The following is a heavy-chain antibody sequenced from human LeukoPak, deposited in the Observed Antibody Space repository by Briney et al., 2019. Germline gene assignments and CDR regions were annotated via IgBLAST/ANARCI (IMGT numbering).Heavy chain of an antibody. Sequence: SVKVSCKASGGTFSSYAISWVRQAPGQGLEWMGGIIPIFGTANYAQKFQGRVTITADESTSTAYMELSSLRSEDTAVYYCARTNGYCSGGSCYPQLDYWGQGTLVTVSS. V-gene: IGHV1-69*13. CDR3: ARTNGYCSGGSCYPQLDY. D-gene: IGHD2-15*01. CDR2: IIPIFGTA. J-gene: IGHJ4*02. CDR1: GGTFSSYA.